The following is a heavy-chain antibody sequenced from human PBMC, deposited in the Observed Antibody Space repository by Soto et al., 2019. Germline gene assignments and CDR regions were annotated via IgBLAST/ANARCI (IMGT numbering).Heavy chain of an antibody. Sequence: GGSLRLSCAASGFTFDDYAMHWVRQVPGKGLEWVSGINWNSGSIGYGDSVEGRFAISRDNAKNSLHLQMNSLSAEDTAFYYCVKDESINWYSGHFRHWGQGTLVTVSS. D-gene: IGHD6-13*01. J-gene: IGHJ1*01. V-gene: IGHV3-9*01. CDR2: INWNSGSI. CDR3: VKDESINWYSGHFRH. CDR1: GFTFDDYA.